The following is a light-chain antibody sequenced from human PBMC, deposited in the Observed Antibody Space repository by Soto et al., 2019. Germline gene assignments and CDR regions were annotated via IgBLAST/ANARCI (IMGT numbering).Light chain of an antibody. CDR2: DVN. CDR1: SSDVGGYNF. CDR3: CSYSGSNTIVV. J-gene: IGLJ2*01. V-gene: IGLV2-14*03. Sequence: QSALTQPASVSGSPGQSITISCTGTSSDVGGYNFVSWYQQHPGKAPRLMIFDVNNRPSGVSTRFSGSKSGNTASLTISGHEAEDEADYYCCSYSGSNTIVVFGGGTKLTVL.